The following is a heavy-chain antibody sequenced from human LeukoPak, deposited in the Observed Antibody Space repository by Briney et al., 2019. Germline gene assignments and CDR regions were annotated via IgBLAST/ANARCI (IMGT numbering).Heavy chain of an antibody. CDR3: ARRTDSQYYYMDV. D-gene: IGHD3-22*01. CDR2: IYASGST. V-gene: IGHV4-4*09. Sequence: SETLSLTCTVSGGSITSYYWSWIRQPPGKGLEWIGYIYASGSTNSNPPLKSRVTISIDTSKNQFSLKLSSVTAADTAVYFCARRTDSQYYYMDVWGKGTTVTVSS. J-gene: IGHJ6*03. CDR1: GGSITSYY.